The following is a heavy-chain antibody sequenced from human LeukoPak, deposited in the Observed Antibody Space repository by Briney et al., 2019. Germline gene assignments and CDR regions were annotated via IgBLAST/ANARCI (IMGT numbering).Heavy chain of an antibody. D-gene: IGHD1-14*01. CDR3: AKGGPEASAGLSWFDP. CDR1: GYSISSGYY. CDR2: ISHSGNP. V-gene: IGHV4-38-2*02. J-gene: IGHJ5*02. Sequence: SETLSLTCTVSGYSISSGYYWGWIRQPPGKGLEWIGSISHSGNPYYNPSLKSRVTISLDTSKNHFSLRLSSVTAADTAVYFCAKGGPEASAGLSWFDPWGQGTLVTVSS.